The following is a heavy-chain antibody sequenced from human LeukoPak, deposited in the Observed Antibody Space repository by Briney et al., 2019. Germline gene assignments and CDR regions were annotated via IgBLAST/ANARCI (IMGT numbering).Heavy chain of an antibody. V-gene: IGHV4-4*02. CDR3: TGHFLYSHES. CDR1: GGSISNDNW. J-gene: IGHJ5*02. D-gene: IGHD5-18*01. CDR2: IYHSGHT. Sequence: SETLSLTCAVSGGSISNDNWWSWVRQPPGKGLEWIGEIYHSGHTNCNSSLKSRVSISVDKSKNQFSLQLSSVTAADTAMYFCTGHFLYSHESWGQGTLVTVSS.